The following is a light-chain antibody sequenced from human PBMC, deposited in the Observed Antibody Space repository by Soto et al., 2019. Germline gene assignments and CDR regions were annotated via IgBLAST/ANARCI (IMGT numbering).Light chain of an antibody. CDR1: SSNIGSNT. Sequence: VLTQPPSASGTPGQRVTISCSGSSSNIGSNTVNWYKQLPGTAPKLLIYSNNQRPSGVPDRFSGSKSGTSASLAISGLQSEDEADYYCAAWDESLNGYVFGTGTKVTVL. CDR3: AAWDESLNGYV. V-gene: IGLV1-44*01. CDR2: SNN. J-gene: IGLJ1*01.